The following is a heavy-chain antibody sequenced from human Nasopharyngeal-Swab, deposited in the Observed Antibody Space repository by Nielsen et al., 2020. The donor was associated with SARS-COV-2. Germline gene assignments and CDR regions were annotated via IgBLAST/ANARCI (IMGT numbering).Heavy chain of an antibody. J-gene: IGHJ5*02. V-gene: IGHV4-31*03. CDR1: GGSISSGGYY. CDR2: IYYSGST. CDR3: ARGVRGYSYGYGGYNWFDP. Sequence: SETLSLPCTVSGGSISSGGYYWSWIRQHPGKGLEWIGYIYYSGSTYYNPSLKSRVTISVDTSKNQFSLKLSSVTAADTAVYYCARGVRGYSYGYGGYNWFDPWGQGTLVTVSS. D-gene: IGHD5-18*01.